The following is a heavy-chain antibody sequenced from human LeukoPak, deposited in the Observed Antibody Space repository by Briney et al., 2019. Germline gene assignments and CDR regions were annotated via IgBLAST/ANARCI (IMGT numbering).Heavy chain of an antibody. CDR1: GYTFTGYY. CDR3: ATDSHTAMVNYYGMDV. V-gene: IGHV1-24*01. Sequence: GASVKVSCKASGYTFTGYYMHWVRQAPGKGLEWMGGFDPEDGETIYAQKFQGRVTMTEDTSTDTAYMELSSLRSEDTAVYYCATDSHTAMVNYYGMDVWGQGTTVTVSS. J-gene: IGHJ6*02. CDR2: FDPEDGET. D-gene: IGHD5-18*01.